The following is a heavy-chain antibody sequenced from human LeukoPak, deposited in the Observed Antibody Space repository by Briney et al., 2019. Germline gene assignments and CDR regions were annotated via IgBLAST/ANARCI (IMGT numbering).Heavy chain of an antibody. CDR1: RFTFSDYS. CDR3: ARDYKYSFDN. J-gene: IGHJ4*02. CDR2: IGIDSGNT. D-gene: IGHD1-1*01. Sequence: PGGSLRLYCAASRFTFSDYSMNWVRQAPGKGLEWISYIGIDSGNTNYADSVKGRFTISGDKAKNSLYLQMNSLRVEHTAVYYCARDYKYSFDNWGQGTLVTVSS. V-gene: IGHV3-48*01.